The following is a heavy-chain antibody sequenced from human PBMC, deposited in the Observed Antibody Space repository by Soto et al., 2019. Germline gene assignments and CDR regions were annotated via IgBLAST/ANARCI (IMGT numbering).Heavy chain of an antibody. J-gene: IGHJ4*02. D-gene: IGHD6-13*01. CDR2: IDPSDSYT. Sequence: GESLKISCKGSGYSFTSYWISWVRQMPGKGLEWMGRIDPSDSYTNYSPSFQGHVTISADKSISTAYLQWSSLKASDTAMYYCARGHGYSSSWYVVGNAYWGQGTLVTVSS. CDR1: GYSFTSYW. V-gene: IGHV5-10-1*01. CDR3: ARGHGYSSSWYVVGNAY.